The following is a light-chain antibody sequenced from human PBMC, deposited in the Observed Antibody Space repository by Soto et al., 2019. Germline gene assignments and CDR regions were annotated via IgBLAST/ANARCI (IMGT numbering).Light chain of an antibody. CDR3: SSYTTSSIVV. Sequence: QSALTQPASVSGSPGQSITISCTGTSSDIGVYNYVSWYQQHPGKAPKLMIYEVSNRPSGVSNRFSGSKSGNTASLTISGLQAEDEADYYCSSYTTSSIVVFGGGTQLTV. CDR2: EVS. V-gene: IGLV2-14*01. J-gene: IGLJ2*01. CDR1: SSDIGVYNY.